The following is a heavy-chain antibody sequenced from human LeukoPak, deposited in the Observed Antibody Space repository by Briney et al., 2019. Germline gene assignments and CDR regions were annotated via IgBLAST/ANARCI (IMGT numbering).Heavy chain of an antibody. J-gene: IGHJ4*02. D-gene: IGHD3-10*01. Sequence: GGSLRLSCAVSGVTLSNYGMSWVRQAPGKGPEWVAGTSGSGGSAYYADAVKGRFTISRDNPKNTLYLRMNSLRVEDTAVYFCAKRGVVIRVILVGFHKEAYYFDSWGQGALVTVSS. CDR2: TSGSGGSA. CDR1: GVTLSNYG. CDR3: AKRGVVIRVILVGFHKEAYYFDS. V-gene: IGHV3-23*01.